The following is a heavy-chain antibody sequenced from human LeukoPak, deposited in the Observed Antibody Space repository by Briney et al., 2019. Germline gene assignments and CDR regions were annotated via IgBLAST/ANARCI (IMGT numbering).Heavy chain of an antibody. D-gene: IGHD3-22*01. J-gene: IGHJ4*02. V-gene: IGHV3-48*03. Sequence: GGSLKLSCAASGFTFSSYEMNWVRQAPGKGLEWVSYISSSGSTIYYADSVKGRFTISRDNAKNSLYLQMNSLRAEDTAVYYCARDQYYDSSGYYLNSGYWGQGTLVTVSS. CDR3: ARDQYYDSSGYYLNSGY. CDR1: GFTFSSYE. CDR2: ISSSGSTI.